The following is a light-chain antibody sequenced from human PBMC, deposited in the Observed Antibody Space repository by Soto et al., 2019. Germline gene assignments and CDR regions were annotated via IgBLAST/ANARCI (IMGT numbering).Light chain of an antibody. J-gene: IGKJ4*01. V-gene: IGKV1-5*01. CDR1: QSISSW. CDR2: DAS. Sequence: DIQMTQSPSTLSASVGDRVTITCRASQSISSWLAWYQQKPGKAPKILMFDASILESGVPSRFGGSGSGTEFTLTISSLQPDDFATYYCQQYNSYPLTFGGGTKV. CDR3: QQYNSYPLT.